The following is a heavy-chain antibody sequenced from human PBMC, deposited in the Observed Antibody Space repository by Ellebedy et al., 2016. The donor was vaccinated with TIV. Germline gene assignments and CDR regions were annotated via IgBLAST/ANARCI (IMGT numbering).Heavy chain of an antibody. CDR2: LNAGGTL. CDR3: ARVLLGSLGAVEI. V-gene: IGHV4-4*07. D-gene: IGHD3-10*01. CDR1: GGSIMSHY. Sequence: SETLSLXXAVSGGSIMSHYWSWIRQSDDKGLEWIGRLNAGGTLHYNPSLASRVTMSVDKSKSQLSLKLNSVTAADTAIYYCARVLLGSLGAVEIWGQGTVVSVSS. J-gene: IGHJ3*02.